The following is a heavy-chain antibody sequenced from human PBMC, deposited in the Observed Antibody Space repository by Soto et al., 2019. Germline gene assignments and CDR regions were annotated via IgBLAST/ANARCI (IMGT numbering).Heavy chain of an antibody. V-gene: IGHV3-23*01. CDR1: GFTFSSYA. J-gene: IGHJ6*02. CDR3: AKLDSGSGNLKYYYYYYYGMDV. D-gene: IGHD3-10*01. CDR2: ISGSGGST. Sequence: EVQLLESGGGLVQPGGSLRLSCAASGFTFSSYAMSWVRQAPGKGLEWVSAISGSGGSTYYADSVKGRFTISRDNSKNTLYLQMNSLRAEDTAVYYCAKLDSGSGNLKYYYYYYYGMDVWGQGTTVTVSS.